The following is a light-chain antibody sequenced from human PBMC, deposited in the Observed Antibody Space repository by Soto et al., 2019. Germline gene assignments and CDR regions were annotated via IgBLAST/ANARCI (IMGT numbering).Light chain of an antibody. CDR3: SSYTSSSTPYV. V-gene: IGLV2-14*01. J-gene: IGLJ1*01. CDR1: SSDVGGYNY. CDR2: EVS. Sequence: QSALTQPASVSGSPGQSITISCTGTSSDVGGYNYVSWYQHHPGKAPKLMIYEVSNRPSGVSNRFSGSKSGNTASLTISGLHTEDEADYYCSSYTSSSTPYVFGTWTKGTVL.